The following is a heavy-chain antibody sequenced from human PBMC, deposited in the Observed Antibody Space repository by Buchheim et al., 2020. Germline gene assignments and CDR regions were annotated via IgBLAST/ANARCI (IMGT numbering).Heavy chain of an antibody. V-gene: IGHV3-30*03. Sequence: QVQLVESGGGVVQPGRSLRLSCAASGFSFSSYGMHWVRQAPGKGLEWVAVISYAGSDKHYADSVKGRFTISRDNSKNTVYLQMDSLRGEDSAVYYCARSYGDYNYYYYGMDVWGQGTT. CDR2: ISYAGSDK. J-gene: IGHJ6*02. CDR1: GFSFSSYG. CDR3: ARSYGDYNYYYYGMDV. D-gene: IGHD4-17*01.